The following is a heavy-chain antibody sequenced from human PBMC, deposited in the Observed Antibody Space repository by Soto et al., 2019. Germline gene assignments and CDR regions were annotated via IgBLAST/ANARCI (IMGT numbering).Heavy chain of an antibody. J-gene: IGHJ6*02. CDR1: GFTFRSYA. V-gene: IGHV3-30-3*01. CDR2: ISYDGSNK. Sequence: GGSLGLSCAASGFTFRSYAMHWVRQAPGKGLEWVAVISYDGSNKYYADSVKGRFTISRDNSKNTLYLQMNSLRAEDTAVYYCTPLSVGIAARPASGVYYYYYGMDVWGQGTTVTVSS. CDR3: TPLSVGIAARPASGVYYYYYGMDV. D-gene: IGHD6-6*01.